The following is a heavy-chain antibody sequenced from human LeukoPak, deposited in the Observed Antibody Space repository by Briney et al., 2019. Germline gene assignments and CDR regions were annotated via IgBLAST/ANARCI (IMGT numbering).Heavy chain of an antibody. D-gene: IGHD3-22*01. V-gene: IGHV3-20*04. J-gene: IGHJ4*02. CDR2: INWNGGST. Sequence: GGSPRLSCAASGFTFDDYGMSWVRQAPGKGLEWVSGINWNGGSTGYADSVKGRFTISRDNAKNSLYLQMNSLRAEDTALYYCARDGENYYDSSGSDYWGQGTLVTVSS. CDR3: ARDGENYYDSSGSDY. CDR1: GFTFDDYG.